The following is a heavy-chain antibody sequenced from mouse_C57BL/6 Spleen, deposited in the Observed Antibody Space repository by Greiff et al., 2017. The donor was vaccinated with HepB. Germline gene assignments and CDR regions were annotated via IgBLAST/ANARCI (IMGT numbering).Heavy chain of an antibody. CDR1: GYAFSSSW. CDR2: IYPGDGDT. V-gene: IGHV1-82*01. CDR3: ARHYGSSPYYAMDY. D-gene: IGHD1-1*01. Sequence: VKLMESGPELVKPGASVKISCKASGYAFSSSWMNWVKQRPGKGLEWIGRIYPGDGDTNYNGKFKGKATLTADKSSSTAYMQLSSLTSEDSAVYFCARHYGSSPYYAMDYWGQGTSVTVSS. J-gene: IGHJ4*01.